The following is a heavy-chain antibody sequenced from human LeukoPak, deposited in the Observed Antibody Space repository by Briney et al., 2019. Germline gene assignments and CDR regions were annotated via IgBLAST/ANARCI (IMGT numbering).Heavy chain of an antibody. CDR1: GFTFDDYG. D-gene: IGHD6-6*01. CDR3: ARSARPGYYYYYMDV. Sequence: GGSLRLSCAASGFTFDDYGMSWVRQPPAKGLEWVSGINWNGGSTGYADSVKGRFTISRDNAKNSLYLQMNSLRAEDTALYYCARSARPGYYYYYMDVWGKGTTVTVSS. CDR2: INWNGGST. J-gene: IGHJ6*03. V-gene: IGHV3-20*04.